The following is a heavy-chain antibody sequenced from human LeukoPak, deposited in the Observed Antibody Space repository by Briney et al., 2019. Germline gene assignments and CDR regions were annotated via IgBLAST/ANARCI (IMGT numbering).Heavy chain of an antibody. V-gene: IGHV1-8*01. CDR3: ATRLLWFGEFRDAFDI. Sequence: ASVKVSCNASGYSFTSYDINWVRQATGQGLEWVGWMNTNSGNTGYAPKFQGRVTMTRDTSIGTAYMELSSLRSEDTAVYYCATRLLWFGEFRDAFDIWGQGTMVTVSS. D-gene: IGHD3-10*01. CDR2: MNTNSGNT. CDR1: GYSFTSYD. J-gene: IGHJ3*02.